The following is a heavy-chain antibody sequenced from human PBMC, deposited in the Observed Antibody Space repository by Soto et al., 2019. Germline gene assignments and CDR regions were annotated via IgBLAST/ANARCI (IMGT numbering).Heavy chain of an antibody. CDR3: AKRRVNFDY. CDR2: ISNSGVDT. J-gene: IGHJ4*02. CDR1: GFTFSSHA. Sequence: EVQLLESGGGLVQPGGSLRLSCAASGFTFSSHAMSWVRQAPGKGLEWVSGISNSGVDTFYADSVKGRFTVSSDNSKNTLYLQMNSLRVEDTGVYYCAKRRVNFDYWGQGALVTVSS. V-gene: IGHV3-23*01.